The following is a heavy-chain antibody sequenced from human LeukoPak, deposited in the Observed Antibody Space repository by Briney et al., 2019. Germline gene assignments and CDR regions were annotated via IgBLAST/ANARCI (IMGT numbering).Heavy chain of an antibody. CDR1: GFTFSSYA. CDR2: ISYDGSNK. J-gene: IGHJ4*02. V-gene: IGHV3-30*04. CDR3: ASAGKLRYFDWFFDY. Sequence: GGSPRLSCAASGFTFSSYAMHWVRQAPGKGLEWVAVISYDGSNKYYADSVKGRFTISRDNSKNTLYLQMNSLRAEDTAVYYCASAGKLRYFDWFFDYWGQGTLVTVSS. D-gene: IGHD3-9*01.